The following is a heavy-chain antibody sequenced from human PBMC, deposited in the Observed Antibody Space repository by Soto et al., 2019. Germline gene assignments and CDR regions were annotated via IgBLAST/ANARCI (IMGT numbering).Heavy chain of an antibody. CDR3: ARAPEYYYDSSGQFQH. Sequence: QVQLVQSGAEVKKPGASVKVSCKASGYTFTSYYMHWVRQAPGQGLEWMGIINPSGGSTSYAQKFQGRVTMTRDTSTSTVYMELSSLRSEDTAVYYCARAPEYYYDSSGQFQHWGQGTLVTVSS. V-gene: IGHV1-46*01. CDR2: INPSGGST. D-gene: IGHD3-22*01. J-gene: IGHJ1*01. CDR1: GYTFTSYY.